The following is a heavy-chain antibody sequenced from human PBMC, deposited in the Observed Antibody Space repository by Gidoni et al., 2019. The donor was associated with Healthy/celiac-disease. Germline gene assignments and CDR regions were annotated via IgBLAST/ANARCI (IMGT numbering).Heavy chain of an antibody. J-gene: IGHJ4*02. CDR3: ARINKGIAAAHDY. CDR1: GFSLSNARMG. V-gene: IGHV2-26*01. CDR2: IFSNDEK. Sequence: QVTLKESGPVLVHPTETLTLPCTVSGFSLSNARMGVSWIRQPPGKALEWLAHIFSNDEKSYSTSLKSRLTISKDTSKSQVVLTMTNMDPVDTATYYCARINKGIAAAHDYWGQGTLVTVSS. D-gene: IGHD6-13*01.